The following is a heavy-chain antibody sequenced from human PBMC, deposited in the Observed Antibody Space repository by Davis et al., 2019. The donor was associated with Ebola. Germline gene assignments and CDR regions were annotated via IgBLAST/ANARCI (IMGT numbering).Heavy chain of an antibody. J-gene: IGHJ4*02. CDR2: ISSSSSYI. Sequence: GESLKISCAASGFTFSSYSMNWVRQAPGKGLEWVSSISSSSSYIYYADSVKGRFTISRDNAKNSLYLQMNSLRAEDTAVYYCATSSGWNFDYWGQGTLVTVSS. CDR1: GFTFSSYS. D-gene: IGHD6-19*01. CDR3: ATSSGWNFDY. V-gene: IGHV3-21*01.